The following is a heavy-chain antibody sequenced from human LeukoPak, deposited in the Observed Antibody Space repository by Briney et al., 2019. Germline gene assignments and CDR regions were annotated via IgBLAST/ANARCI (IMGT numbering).Heavy chain of an antibody. Sequence: SETLSLTCTVSGGSISSSSYYWGWIRQPPGKGLEWIGSIYYSGSTYYNPSLKSRVTISIDTSKNQFSLTLSSVTAADTAVYYCARDSGYTSGWYEDWGQGTLVTVSS. J-gene: IGHJ4*02. CDR1: GGSISSSSYY. CDR3: ARDSGYTSGWYED. D-gene: IGHD6-19*01. CDR2: IYYSGST. V-gene: IGHV4-39*07.